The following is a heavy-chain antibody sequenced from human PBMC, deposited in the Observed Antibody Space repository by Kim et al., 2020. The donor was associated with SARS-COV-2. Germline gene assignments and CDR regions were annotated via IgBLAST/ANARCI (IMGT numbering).Heavy chain of an antibody. D-gene: IGHD3-22*01. J-gene: IGHJ4*02. V-gene: IGHV3-11*06. Sequence: GGSLRLSCAASGFTFSDYYMSWIRQAPGKGLEWVSYISSSSSYTNYADSVKGRFTISRDNAKNSLYLQMNSLRAEDTAVYYCARVGVGGYSEFDYWGQGTLVTVSS. CDR3: ARVGVGGYSEFDY. CDR2: ISSSSSYT. CDR1: GFTFSDYY.